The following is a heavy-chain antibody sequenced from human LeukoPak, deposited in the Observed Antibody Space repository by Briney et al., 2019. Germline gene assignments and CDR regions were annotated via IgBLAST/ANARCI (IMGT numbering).Heavy chain of an antibody. D-gene: IGHD3-22*01. J-gene: IGHJ4*02. CDR3: ARFLSGYYSYFDY. CDR1: GFTFSSYS. Sequence: GGSLGLSCAASGFTFSSYSMNWVRQAPGKGLEWVSSISSSSSYIYYADSVKGRFTISRDNAKNSLYLQMNSLRAEDTAVYYCARFLSGYYSYFDYWGQGTLVTVSS. CDR2: ISSSSSYI. V-gene: IGHV3-21*01.